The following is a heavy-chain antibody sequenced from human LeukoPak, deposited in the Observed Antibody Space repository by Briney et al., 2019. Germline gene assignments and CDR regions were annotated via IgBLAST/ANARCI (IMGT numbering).Heavy chain of an antibody. Sequence: GGSLRLSCAASGFTFSSYAMSWVRQAPGKGLEWVSTISGSGVSTYYADSVKGRFTISRDNSKNTLYLQMNSLRAEDTAVYYCAKSITEPGWYFDLWGRGTLVIVSS. CDR2: ISGSGVST. CDR3: AKSITEPGWYFDL. V-gene: IGHV3-23*01. CDR1: GFTFSSYA. J-gene: IGHJ2*01. D-gene: IGHD1-26*01.